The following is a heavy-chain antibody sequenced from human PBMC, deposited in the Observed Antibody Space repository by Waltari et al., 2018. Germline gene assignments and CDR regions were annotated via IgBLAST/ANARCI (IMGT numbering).Heavy chain of an antibody. D-gene: IGHD4-17*01. CDR2: IYHSGST. J-gene: IGHJ6*02. CDR3: ARVPAGRGGDYDSSYYYYGMDV. V-gene: IGHV4-38-2*01. CDR1: GYSISSGYY. Sequence: QVQLQESGPGLVKPSETLSLTCAVSGYSISSGYYWGWIRQPPGKGLEWIGSIYHSGSTYYTPSLKSRVTISVDTAKNQFALKLSSVTAADTAVYYCARVPAGRGGDYDSSYYYYGMDVWGQGTTVTVSS.